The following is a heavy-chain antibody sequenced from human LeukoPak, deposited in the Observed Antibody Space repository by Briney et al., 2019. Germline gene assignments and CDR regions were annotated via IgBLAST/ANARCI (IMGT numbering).Heavy chain of an antibody. D-gene: IGHD5-18*01. CDR2: IWYDGSNK. J-gene: IGHJ4*02. CDR1: GFTFSSYG. Sequence: PGGSLRLSCAASGFTFSSYGMHWVRQAPGKGLEWVAVIWYDGSNKYYADSVKGRFTISRDNSKNTLYLQMNSLRAEDTAVYYCAKDDGYGYVDCWGQGTLVTVSS. V-gene: IGHV3-33*06. CDR3: AKDDGYGYVDC.